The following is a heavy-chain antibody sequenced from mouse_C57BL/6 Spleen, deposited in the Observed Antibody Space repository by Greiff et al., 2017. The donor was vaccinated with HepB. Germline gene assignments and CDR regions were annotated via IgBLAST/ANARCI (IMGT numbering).Heavy chain of an antibody. CDR1: GYSFTGYY. J-gene: IGHJ1*03. CDR2: INPSTGGT. CDR3: AGSRQYYEYDGGYFDV. D-gene: IGHD2-4*01. Sequence: VQLQQSGPELVKLGASVKISCKASGYSFTGYYMNWVKQSPEKSLEWIGEINPSTGGTTYNQKFKAKATLTVDKYSSTSYLQFKSLTSEDSSVYYCAGSRQYYEYDGGYFDVWGTGTTVTVSS. V-gene: IGHV1-42*01.